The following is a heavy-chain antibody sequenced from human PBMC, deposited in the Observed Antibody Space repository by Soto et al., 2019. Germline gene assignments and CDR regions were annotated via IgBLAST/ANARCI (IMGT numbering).Heavy chain of an antibody. Sequence: QLQLQESGPGLVKPSETLSLTCSLSGGSISNNNYYWGWIRQPPGKGLEWIGNIYYTGNSYYNPSLRGRVTMSVDTSKNLFSLTLNSVDAADTAVYFCARQRCSPTCYARAVWFDPWGQGTLVTVSS. D-gene: IGHD2-2*01. V-gene: IGHV4-39*01. J-gene: IGHJ5*02. CDR2: IYYTGNS. CDR1: GGSISNNNYY. CDR3: ARQRCSPTCYARAVWFDP.